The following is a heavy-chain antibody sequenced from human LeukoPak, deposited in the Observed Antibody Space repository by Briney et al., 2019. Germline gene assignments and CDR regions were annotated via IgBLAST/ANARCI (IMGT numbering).Heavy chain of an antibody. CDR1: GFTFSDSY. CDR2: ISGSASDV. CDR3: SRDPRNNDY. J-gene: IGHJ4*02. V-gene: IGHV3-11*01. Sequence: GGSLRLSCAASGFTFSDSYMTWIRQAPGKGLELLSYISGSASDVNYIDSVRGRFTISRDNAKNSLYLHMNSLTVEDTAVYYCSRDPRNNDYWGQGTLVTVSS.